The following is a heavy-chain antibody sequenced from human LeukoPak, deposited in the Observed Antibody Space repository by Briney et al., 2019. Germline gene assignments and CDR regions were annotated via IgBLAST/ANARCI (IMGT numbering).Heavy chain of an antibody. CDR2: IYSGGST. J-gene: IGHJ4*02. Sequence: GGSLRLSCAASGFTVSSDYMSWVRQAPGKGLEWVSVIYSGGSTYYADSVKGRFTISRDNSKNTLYLQMNSLRAEDTAVYYCARVLYTALDYWGQGTLVTVSS. V-gene: IGHV3-53*01. D-gene: IGHD5-18*01. CDR1: GFTVSSDY. CDR3: ARVLYTALDY.